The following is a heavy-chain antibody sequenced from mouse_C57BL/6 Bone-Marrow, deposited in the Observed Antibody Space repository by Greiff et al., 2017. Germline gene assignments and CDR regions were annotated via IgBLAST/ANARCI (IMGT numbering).Heavy chain of an antibody. D-gene: IGHD1-1*01. CDR1: GFSLTSYA. V-gene: IGHV2-9-1*01. J-gene: IGHJ4*01. Sequence: VMLVESGPGLVAPSQSLSITCTVSGFSLTSYAISWVRQPPGKGLEWLGVIWTGGGTHYNSALKSRLSISKDNSKSQVFLKMNSLQTDDTARYYCARGTTVVAKGAMDYWGQGTSVTVSS. CDR3: ARGTTVVAKGAMDY. CDR2: IWTGGGT.